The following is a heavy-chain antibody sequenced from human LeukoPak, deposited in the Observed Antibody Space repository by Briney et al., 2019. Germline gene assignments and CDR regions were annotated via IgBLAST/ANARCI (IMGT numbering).Heavy chain of an antibody. J-gene: IGHJ4*02. CDR3: ARALLIRVWGSYRQYYFDY. CDR2: IYYSGST. V-gene: IGHV4-39*07. D-gene: IGHD3-16*02. Sequence: SETLSLTCTVSGGSISSSSYYWGWIRQPPGKGLEWIGSIYYSGSTYYNPSLKSRVTISVDTSKNQFSLKLSSVTAADTAVYYCARALLIRVWGSYRQYYFDYWGQGTLVTVSS. CDR1: GGSISSSSYY.